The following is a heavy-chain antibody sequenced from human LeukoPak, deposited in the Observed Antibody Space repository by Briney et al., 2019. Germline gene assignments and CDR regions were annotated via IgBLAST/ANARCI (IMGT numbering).Heavy chain of an antibody. V-gene: IGHV4-59*01. CDR2: VYYSGST. J-gene: IGHJ4*02. CDR1: GGSISTYY. D-gene: IGHD3-16*01. Sequence: SETLSLTCTVSGGSISTYYWNWIRQPPGKGLEWIGYVYYSGSTTYNPSLKSRVTISIDTSKKQFSLKLSSVTAADTAVYYCARGAAPDYWGQGTLVTVSS. CDR3: ARGAAPDY.